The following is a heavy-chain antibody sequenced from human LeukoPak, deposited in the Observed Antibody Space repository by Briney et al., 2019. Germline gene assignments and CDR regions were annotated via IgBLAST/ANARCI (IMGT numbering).Heavy chain of an antibody. CDR1: GFTFDDYA. J-gene: IGHJ4*02. D-gene: IGHD4-17*01. CDR3: AKDTDYGDYYY. V-gene: IGHV3-9*01. CDR2: ISWNSGSI. Sequence: AGGSLRLSCATSGFTFDDYAMHWVRQVPGKGLEWVSGISWNSGSIGYADSVKGRFTISRDNSKNTLYLQMNSLRAEDTAVYYCAKDTDYGDYYYWGQGTLVTVSS.